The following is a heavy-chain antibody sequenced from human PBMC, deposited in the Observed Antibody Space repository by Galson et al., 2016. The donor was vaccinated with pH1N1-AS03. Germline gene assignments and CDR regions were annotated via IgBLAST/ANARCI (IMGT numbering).Heavy chain of an antibody. J-gene: IGHJ4*02. CDR3: AKAPNAVSTGGEY. CDR1: GFTFSSYA. Sequence: SLRLSCAASGFTFSSYAMSWARQAPGKGLEWVSAISGSGGTTYYADSVKGRFTISRDNSKNTLYLQMSSLAAADTAVYYCAKAPNAVSTGGEYWGQGTLVTVSS. V-gene: IGHV3-23*01. D-gene: IGHD5/OR15-5a*01. CDR2: ISGSGGTT.